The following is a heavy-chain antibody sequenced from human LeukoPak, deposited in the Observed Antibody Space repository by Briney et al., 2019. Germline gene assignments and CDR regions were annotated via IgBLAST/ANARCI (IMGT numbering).Heavy chain of an antibody. CDR3: ARDPAPGDYYYGMDV. V-gene: IGHV4-4*07. D-gene: IGHD3-10*01. Sequence: SETLSLTCTVSGCSISSYYWSWIRQPAGKGLEWIGRIYTSGSTNYNPSLKSRVTMSVDTSKNQFSLKLSSVTAADTAVYYCARDPAPGDYYYGMDVWGQGTTVTVSS. CDR1: GCSISSYY. CDR2: IYTSGST. J-gene: IGHJ6*02.